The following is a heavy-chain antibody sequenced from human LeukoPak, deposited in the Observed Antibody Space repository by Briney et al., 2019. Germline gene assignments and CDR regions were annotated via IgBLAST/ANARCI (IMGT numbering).Heavy chain of an antibody. J-gene: IGHJ4*02. V-gene: IGHV4-38-2*02. CDR1: GYSISSGYY. CDR3: ARAGEFTATGRY. Sequence: SETLSLTCTVSGYSISSGYYWGWIRQPPGKGLEWIGSIYHSGSTYYNPSLKSRVTISVDTSKNQFSLKLSSVTAADTAVYYCARAGEFTATGRYWGQGTLVTVSS. D-gene: IGHD3-10*01. CDR2: IYHSGST.